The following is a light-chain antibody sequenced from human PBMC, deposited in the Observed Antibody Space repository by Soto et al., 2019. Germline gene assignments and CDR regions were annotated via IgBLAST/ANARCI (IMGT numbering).Light chain of an antibody. J-gene: IGKJ5*01. CDR2: GAS. CDR1: QSVSSSY. V-gene: IGKV3-20*01. Sequence: EIVLTQSPGTLSLSPGERATLSCRASQSVSSSYLAWYQQKPGQAPXILIYGASSRATGIPDRFSGSGSGTDFTLTINRLEPEDFAVYYCQQYGSSITFGQGTRLEIK. CDR3: QQYGSSIT.